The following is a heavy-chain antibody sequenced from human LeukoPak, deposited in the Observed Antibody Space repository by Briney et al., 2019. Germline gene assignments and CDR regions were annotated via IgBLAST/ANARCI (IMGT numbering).Heavy chain of an antibody. Sequence: ASVTVSCKTSGYTFTDFGMSWVRQAPGQGLEWMGWISAYNGDTNYAHNLQDRVTMTTDTSTSTAYMELRSLRSDDTAVYYCARGRPSDYWGQGTLVTVSS. CDR3: ARGRPSDY. CDR1: GYTFTDFG. J-gene: IGHJ4*02. CDR2: ISAYNGDT. V-gene: IGHV1-18*01.